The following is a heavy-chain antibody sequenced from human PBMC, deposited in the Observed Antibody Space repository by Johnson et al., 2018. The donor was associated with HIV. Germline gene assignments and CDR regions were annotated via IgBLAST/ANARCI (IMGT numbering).Heavy chain of an antibody. D-gene: IGHD6-19*01. CDR3: ARDREYGLAWGWALDI. V-gene: IGHV3-30*02. CDR2: IRYDGSNK. CDR1: GFTFSSYG. Sequence: VQLVESGGGLVQPGGSLRLSCAVSGFTFSSYGMHWVRQAPGKGLEWVAFIRYDGSNKYYADSVKGRFTISRDNAKNRLYLQTNSLRAEDTAVYYCARDREYGLAWGWALDIWGQGTMLTVSS. J-gene: IGHJ3*02.